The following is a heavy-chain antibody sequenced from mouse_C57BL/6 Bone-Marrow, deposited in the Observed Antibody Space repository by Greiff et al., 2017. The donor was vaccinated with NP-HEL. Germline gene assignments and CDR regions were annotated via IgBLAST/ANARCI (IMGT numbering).Heavy chain of an antibody. CDR2: IYPRSGNT. V-gene: IGHV1-81*01. CDR3: ATGFTTVVARGFAY. D-gene: IGHD1-1*01. J-gene: IGHJ3*01. Sequence: VQRVESGAELARPGASVKLSCKASGYTFTSYGIRWVKQRTGQGLEWIGEIYPRSGNTYYNEKFKGKATLTADKSSSTAYMELRSLTSEDSAVYFCATGFTTVVARGFAYWGQGTLVTVSA. CDR1: GYTFTSYG.